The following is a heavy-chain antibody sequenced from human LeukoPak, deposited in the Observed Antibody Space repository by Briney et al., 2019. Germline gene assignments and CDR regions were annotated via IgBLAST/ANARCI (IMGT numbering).Heavy chain of an antibody. V-gene: IGHV4-34*01. CDR2: INHSGST. CDR1: GFSFSGYY. J-gene: IGHJ4*02. Sequence: ASETLSLTCAVYGFSFSGYYWSWIRQPPGKGLEWIGEINHSGSTNYNPSLKSRVTISVDTSKNQFSLKLSSVTAADTAVYYCARGRGVLLWFGESPNFDYWGQGTLVTVSS. D-gene: IGHD3-10*01. CDR3: ARGRGVLLWFGESPNFDY.